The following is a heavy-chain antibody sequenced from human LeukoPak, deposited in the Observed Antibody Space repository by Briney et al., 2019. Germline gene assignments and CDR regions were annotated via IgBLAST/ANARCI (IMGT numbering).Heavy chain of an antibody. CDR1: GGSFSGYY. CDR3: ARAGPSVITGTLDY. Sequence: PSETLSVTCAVYGGSFSGYYWSWIRQPPGKGLEWIGEINHSGSTNYNPSLKSRVTISVDASKNQFSLKLSSVTAADTAVYYCARAGPSVITGTLDYWGQGTLVTVSS. J-gene: IGHJ4*02. CDR2: INHSGST. D-gene: IGHD1-20*01. V-gene: IGHV4-34*01.